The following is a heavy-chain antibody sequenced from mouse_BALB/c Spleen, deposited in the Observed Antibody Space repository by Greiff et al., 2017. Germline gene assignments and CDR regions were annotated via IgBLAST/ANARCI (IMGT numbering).Heavy chain of an antibody. D-gene: IGHD6-5*01. CDR1: GFTFTDYY. Sequence: EVKLVESGGGLVQPGGSLRLSCATSGFTFTDYYMSWVRQPPGKALEWLGFIRNKANGYTTEYSASVKGRFTISRDNSQSILYLQMNTLRAEDSATYYCAREVILSHFDYWGQGTTLTVSS. CDR2: IRNKANGYTT. V-gene: IGHV7-3*02. CDR3: AREVILSHFDY. J-gene: IGHJ2*01.